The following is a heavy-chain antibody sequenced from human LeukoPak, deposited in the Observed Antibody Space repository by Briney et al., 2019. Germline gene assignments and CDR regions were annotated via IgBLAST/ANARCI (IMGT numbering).Heavy chain of an antibody. CDR1: GFTFKLYW. J-gene: IGHJ5*02. Sequence: GGSLRLSCAASGFTFKLYWMHWVRQVPGRGPVWVPRINHDGSDTIYADSVRGRFTISRDDAKNTLYLQMNNLRAEDTAVYYCVRGGPSTWSWGQGTLVTVSS. D-gene: IGHD2-15*01. CDR2: INHDGSDT. V-gene: IGHV3-74*01. CDR3: VRGGPSTWS.